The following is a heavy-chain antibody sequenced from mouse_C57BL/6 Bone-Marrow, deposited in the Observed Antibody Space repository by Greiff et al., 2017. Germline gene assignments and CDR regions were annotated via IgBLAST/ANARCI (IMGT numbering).Heavy chain of an antibody. Sequence: EVQLQQSGPELVKPGASVKISCKASGYSFTGYYMYWVKQSPEKSLEWIGEINPSTGGTTYNQKFKAKATLTVDKSTSTAYMQLKSLTSEDTAMYYCASDGYLDYWGQGTTLTVSS. CDR3: ASDGYLDY. CDR2: INPSTGGT. D-gene: IGHD2-3*01. CDR1: GYSFTGYY. V-gene: IGHV1-42*01. J-gene: IGHJ2*01.